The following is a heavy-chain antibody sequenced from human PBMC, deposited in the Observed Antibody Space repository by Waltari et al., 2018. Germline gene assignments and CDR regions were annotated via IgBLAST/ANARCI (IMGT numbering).Heavy chain of an antibody. Sequence: EVQLVQSGAEVKKPGESLKISCKGSGYSFTSYWIGWVRQMPGKGLEWMGIIYPGDSDTRYSPSFQGQVTISADKSISTAYLQGSSLKASDTAMYYCARSPYYDSSGYLAYYFDYWGQGTLVTVSS. CDR1: GYSFTSYW. V-gene: IGHV5-51*01. D-gene: IGHD3-22*01. CDR3: ARSPYYDSSGYLAYYFDY. J-gene: IGHJ4*02. CDR2: IYPGDSDT.